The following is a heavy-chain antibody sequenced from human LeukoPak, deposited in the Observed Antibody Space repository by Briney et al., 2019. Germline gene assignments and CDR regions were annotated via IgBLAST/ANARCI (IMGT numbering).Heavy chain of an antibody. CDR2: IYPGDSDT. CDR3: ARHRDCSGGSCPNWFDP. Sequence: GKSLKISCKGSGYSFTSYWIGWVRQMPGKGLEWMGIIYPGDSDTRYSPSFQGQVTISADKSISTAYLRWSSLKASDTAMYYCARHRDCSGGSCPNWFDPWGQGTLVTVSS. CDR1: GYSFTSYW. D-gene: IGHD2-15*01. J-gene: IGHJ5*02. V-gene: IGHV5-51*01.